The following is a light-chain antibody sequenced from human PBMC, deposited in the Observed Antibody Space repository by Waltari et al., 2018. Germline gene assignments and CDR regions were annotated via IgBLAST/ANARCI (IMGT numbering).Light chain of an antibody. V-gene: IGKV3-11*01. Sequence: EIVLTRSPATLSLSPGERATLSCRASQSVSTYLAWYQQRPGQAPRLLIYGSSNRATGIPARFSGSGSETDFTLTISSLEPEDFAVYYCQQRYKWPLTFGGGSKVEI. J-gene: IGKJ4*01. CDR1: QSVSTY. CDR2: GSS. CDR3: QQRYKWPLT.